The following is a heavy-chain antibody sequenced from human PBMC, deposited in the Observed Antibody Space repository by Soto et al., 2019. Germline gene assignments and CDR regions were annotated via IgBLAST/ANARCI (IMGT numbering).Heavy chain of an antibody. V-gene: IGHV4-4*02. CDR1: SGFVSSVFW. D-gene: IGHD3-10*01. Sequence: QVQLQESGPGLVKPSGTLSLTCTVSSGFVSSVFWWSWVRQPPGKGLEWIGEVYHDGRTNYNPSLKSLVTISVDEPKNQFSLKLTFVTVADTAVYYCAKNQGHYYGSGPHDGLDIWGQGTTVTVSS. J-gene: IGHJ3*02. CDR3: AKNQGHYYGSGPHDGLDI. CDR2: VYHDGRT.